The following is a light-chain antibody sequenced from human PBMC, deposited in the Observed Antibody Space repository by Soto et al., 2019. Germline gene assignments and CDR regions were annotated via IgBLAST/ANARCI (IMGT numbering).Light chain of an antibody. V-gene: IGKV1-39*01. CDR2: AAS. Sequence: DIQMTQSPSSLSASVGDRVTVTCRASQSISSYLNWYQRKPGKAPKLLIYAASSLHSGVPSRFSGSGSGTDFTLTISSLQPEDFATYYCQQSYSTPRPFGQGTKVEIK. CDR3: QQSYSTPRP. J-gene: IGKJ1*01. CDR1: QSISSY.